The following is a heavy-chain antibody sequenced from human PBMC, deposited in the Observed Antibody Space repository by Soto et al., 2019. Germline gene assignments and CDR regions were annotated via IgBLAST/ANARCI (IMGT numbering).Heavy chain of an antibody. J-gene: IGHJ4*02. CDR2: SRDKAQGYST. CDR1: GFTLSDHY. Sequence: EVQLVESGGGLVQPGGSLRLSCAGSGFTLSDHYIDWVRQAPGKGLEWVGRSRDKAQGYSTAYAASVKGRFTTSRDESKNTVYLQMNGLEIEDTAMYYCVTRFTAVATARFDYWGQGTLVTVSS. D-gene: IGHD2-21*02. V-gene: IGHV3-72*01. CDR3: VTRFTAVATARFDY.